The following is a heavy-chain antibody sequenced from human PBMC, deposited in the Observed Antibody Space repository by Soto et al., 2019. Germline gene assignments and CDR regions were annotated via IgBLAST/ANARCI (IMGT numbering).Heavy chain of an antibody. V-gene: IGHV2-5*01. Sequence: SGPTLVNPTQTLTLTCTFSGFSLSTSGVGVGWIRQPPGKALEWLALIYWNDDKRYSPSLKSRLTITKDTSKNQVVLTMTNMDPVDTATYYCAHRPGAYYYDSSGYYFWGQGTLVTVSS. CDR2: IYWNDDK. D-gene: IGHD3-22*01. CDR3: AHRPGAYYYDSSGYYF. CDR1: GFSLSTSGVG. J-gene: IGHJ4*02.